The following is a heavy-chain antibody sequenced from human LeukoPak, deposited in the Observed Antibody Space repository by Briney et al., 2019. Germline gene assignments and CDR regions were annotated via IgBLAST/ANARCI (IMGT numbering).Heavy chain of an antibody. CDR1: GFTFSSYA. CDR3: TSSGGYCSGGSCYGIGP. J-gene: IGHJ5*02. Sequence: GRSLRLSCAASGFTFSSYAMHWVRQASGKGLEWVGRIRSKANSYATAYAASVKGRFTISRDDSKNTAYLQMNSLKTEDTAVYYCTSSGGYCSGGSCYGIGPWGQGTLVTVSS. CDR2: IRSKANSYAT. V-gene: IGHV3-73*01. D-gene: IGHD2-15*01.